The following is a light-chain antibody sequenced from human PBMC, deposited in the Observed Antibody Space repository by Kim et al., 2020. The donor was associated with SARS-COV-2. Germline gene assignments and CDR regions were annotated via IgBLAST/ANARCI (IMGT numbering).Light chain of an antibody. CDR3: QQYNDYAT. J-gene: IGKJ1*01. V-gene: IGKV1-5*03. Sequence: AASGGDAVTITCRASRPISTWLAWYQQKSGKVPKLLIYKASSLEGGVSSRFSGSGSGTEFTLTINSLQPDDFATYYCQQYNDYATFGQGTKVDIK. CDR2: KAS. CDR1: RPISTW.